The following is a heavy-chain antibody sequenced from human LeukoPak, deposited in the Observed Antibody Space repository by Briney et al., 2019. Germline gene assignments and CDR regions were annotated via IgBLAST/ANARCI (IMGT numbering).Heavy chain of an antibody. Sequence: PGGSLRLSCPASGFTFSYYSMSWVRQAPQKGLEWVSTISGSGGSTYYADSVKGRFTISRDNSKNTLYLQMNSLRAEDTAVYYCATSGSFDYWGQGTLVTVSS. D-gene: IGHD5-12*01. CDR3: ATSGSFDY. CDR1: GFTFSYYS. V-gene: IGHV3-23*01. CDR2: ISGSGGST. J-gene: IGHJ4*02.